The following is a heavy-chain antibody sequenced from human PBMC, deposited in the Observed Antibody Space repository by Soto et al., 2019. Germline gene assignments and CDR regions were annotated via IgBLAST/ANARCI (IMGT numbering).Heavy chain of an antibody. D-gene: IGHD3-10*01. CDR3: ARRVRYGYYFDY. CDR1: GGSISSSSYY. CDR2: IYYSGST. J-gene: IGHJ4*02. Sequence: PSETLSLTCTVSGGSISSSSYYWGWIRQPPGKGLEWIGSIYYSGSTYYNPSLKSRVTISVDTSKNQFSMKLSSVTAAYTAVYYCARRVRYGYYFDYWGQGTLVTVSS. V-gene: IGHV4-39*01.